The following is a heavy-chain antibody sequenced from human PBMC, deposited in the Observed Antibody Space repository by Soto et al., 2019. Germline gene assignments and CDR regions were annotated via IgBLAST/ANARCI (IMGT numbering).Heavy chain of an antibody. Sequence: PGGSLRLSCAASGFTFSSYWMSCVRQAPGKGLEWVANIKQDGSEEYYVDSVKGRFTISRDNAKNSLYLQLNSLRAEDTAVYYCARVGLRFLEWLFNPGYGMDVWGQGTTVTVSS. V-gene: IGHV3-7*01. CDR3: ARVGLRFLEWLFNPGYGMDV. CDR2: IKQDGSEE. D-gene: IGHD3-3*01. J-gene: IGHJ6*02. CDR1: GFTFSSYW.